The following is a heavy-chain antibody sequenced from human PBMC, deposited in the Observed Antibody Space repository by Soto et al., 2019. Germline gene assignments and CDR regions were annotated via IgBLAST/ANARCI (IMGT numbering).Heavy chain of an antibody. CDR2: ISGSGGST. CDR3: AKDRALWFGPEGWFDP. CDR1: GFTFSSYA. J-gene: IGHJ5*02. Sequence: GGSLRLSCAASGFTFSSYAMSWVRQAPGKGLEWVSAISGSGGSTYYADSVKGRFTISRDNSKNTLYLQMNSLRAEDTAVYYCAKDRALWFGPEGWFDPWGQGTLVTVSS. D-gene: IGHD3-10*01. V-gene: IGHV3-23*01.